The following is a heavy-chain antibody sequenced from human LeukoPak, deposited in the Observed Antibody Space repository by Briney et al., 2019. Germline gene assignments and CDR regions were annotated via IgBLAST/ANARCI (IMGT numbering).Heavy chain of an antibody. Sequence: GRSLRLSCAASGFTFSSFGMHWVRQAPGKGLEWVAFIRFDGNNDFQADSVKGRFTISRDISKNTLYLQMNSLRPDDRAVYYCAKDHYDSSGHSIDYWGQGVLVTVSS. D-gene: IGHD3-22*01. V-gene: IGHV3-30*02. J-gene: IGHJ4*02. CDR3: AKDHYDSSGHSIDY. CDR1: GFTFSSFG. CDR2: IRFDGNND.